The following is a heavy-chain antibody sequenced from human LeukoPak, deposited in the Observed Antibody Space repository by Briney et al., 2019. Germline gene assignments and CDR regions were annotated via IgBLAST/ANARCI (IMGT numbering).Heavy chain of an antibody. Sequence: SETLSLTCAVSGGSISSGGYSWRWIRQPPGKGLEWIGYIYHSGSTYYNPSLKSRVTISVDRSKNQFSLKLNSVTAADTAVYYCARGSAYGVHFDYWGQGTLVTVSS. CDR3: ARGSAYGVHFDY. CDR1: GGSISSGGYS. V-gene: IGHV4-30-2*01. D-gene: IGHD4-17*01. J-gene: IGHJ4*02. CDR2: IYHSGST.